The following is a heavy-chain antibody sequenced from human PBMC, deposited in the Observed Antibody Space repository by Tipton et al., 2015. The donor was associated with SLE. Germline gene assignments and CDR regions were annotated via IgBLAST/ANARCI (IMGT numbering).Heavy chain of an antibody. CDR1: GGSISSGSYY. J-gene: IGHJ3*02. D-gene: IGHD3-3*01. CDR2: IYTSGST. V-gene: IGHV4-61*02. CDR3: ARTQLRVSPNAFDI. Sequence: TLSLTYTVSGGSISSGSYYWTWIRQPAGKGLEWIGRIYTSGSTHYNPSLKSRVTISLDTSKNQFSLKLSSVTVADTAVYYCARTQLRVSPNAFDIWGQGTMVTVSS.